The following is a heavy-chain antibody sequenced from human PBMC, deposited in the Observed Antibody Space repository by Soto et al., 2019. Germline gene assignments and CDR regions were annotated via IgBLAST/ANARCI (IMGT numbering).Heavy chain of an antibody. CDR1: GYTFTSYG. V-gene: IGHV1-18*01. D-gene: IGHD4-17*01. J-gene: IGHJ3*02. Sequence: ASVKVSCQASGYTFTSYGISWVRQAPGQGLEWMGWISAYNGNTNYAQKLQGRVTMTTDTSTSTAYMELRSLRSDDAAVYYCAREDDYGDYKDAFDIWGQGTMVTVSS. CDR3: AREDDYGDYKDAFDI. CDR2: ISAYNGNT.